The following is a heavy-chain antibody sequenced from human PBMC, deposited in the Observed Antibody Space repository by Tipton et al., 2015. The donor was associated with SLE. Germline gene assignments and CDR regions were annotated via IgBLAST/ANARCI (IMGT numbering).Heavy chain of an antibody. CDR3: ARGLRDGYNSPLLDY. D-gene: IGHD5-24*01. CDR1: GGSISSGSYY. V-gene: IGHV4-61*09. J-gene: IGHJ4*02. Sequence: TLSLTCTVSGGSISSGSYYWSWIRQPAGKGLEWIGYIYTSGSTNYNPSLKSRVTISVDTSKNQFSLKLSSVTAADTAVYYCARGLRDGYNSPLLDYWGQGTLVTVSS. CDR2: IYTSGST.